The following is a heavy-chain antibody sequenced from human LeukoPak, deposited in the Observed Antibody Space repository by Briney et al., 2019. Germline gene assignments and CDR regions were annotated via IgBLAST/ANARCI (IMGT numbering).Heavy chain of an antibody. CDR1: GGSVSSYY. CDR2: IYYSGST. J-gene: IGHJ4*02. D-gene: IGHD1-26*01. V-gene: IGHV4-59*02. Sequence: KASETLSLTCTVSGGSVSSYYWSWIRQPPGKGLEWIGYIYYSGSTNYNPSLKSRVTISVDRSKNQFSLKLSSVTAADTAVYYCARGSYSVDYWGQGTLVTVSS. CDR3: ARGSYSVDY.